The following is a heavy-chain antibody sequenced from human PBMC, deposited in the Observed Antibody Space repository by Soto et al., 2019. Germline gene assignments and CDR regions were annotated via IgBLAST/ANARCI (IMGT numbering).Heavy chain of an antibody. Sequence: GGSLRLSCAASGFTFSSYAMHWVRQAPGKGLEWVAVISYDGSNKYYADSVKGRFTISRDNSKNTLYLQMNSLRAEDTAVYYCARDLMTTVVADAFDIWGQGTMVTVS. CDR3: ARDLMTTVVADAFDI. CDR1: GFTFSSYA. J-gene: IGHJ3*02. CDR2: ISYDGSNK. V-gene: IGHV3-30-3*01. D-gene: IGHD4-17*01.